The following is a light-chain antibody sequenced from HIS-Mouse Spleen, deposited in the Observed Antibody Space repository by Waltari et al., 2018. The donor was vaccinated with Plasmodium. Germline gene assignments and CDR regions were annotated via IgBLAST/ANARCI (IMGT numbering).Light chain of an antibody. Sequence: SYELTQPPSVSVSPGQTARITCPGDALPKQYAYWYQQKSGQAPVLVIYEDSKRPSGIPEGFSGSSSGTMATLTISGAQVEDGADYYCYSTDSSGNHRVFGGGTKLTVL. V-gene: IGLV3-10*01. CDR1: ALPKQY. J-gene: IGLJ3*02. CDR3: YSTDSSGNHRV. CDR2: EDS.